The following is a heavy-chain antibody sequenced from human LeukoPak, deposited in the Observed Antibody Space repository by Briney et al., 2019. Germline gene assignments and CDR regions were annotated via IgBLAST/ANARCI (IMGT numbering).Heavy chain of an antibody. V-gene: IGHV4-59*05. CDR3: GALDGGDNFYFDY. J-gene: IGHJ4*02. Sequence: SSETLSLTCTVSGGSISSYYWSWIRQPPGKGLEWIGSIYYSGSTYYNPSLKSRVTISVDTSKNQFSLKLSSETAADTAVYYCGALDGGDNFYFDYWGQGTLVTVSS. CDR1: GGSISSYY. CDR2: IYYSGST. D-gene: IGHD4-23*01.